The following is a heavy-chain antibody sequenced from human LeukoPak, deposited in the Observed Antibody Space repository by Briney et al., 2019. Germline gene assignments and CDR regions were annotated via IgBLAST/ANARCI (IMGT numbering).Heavy chain of an antibody. CDR1: GGSISSGGYS. V-gene: IGHV4-30-2*01. Sequence: PSQTLSLTCAVSGGSISSGGYSWSWIRQPPGKGLEWIGYIYHSGSTYYNPSLKSRVTISVDRSKNQFSLKLSSVTAAGTAVYYCARVQVNWFDPWGQGTLVTVSS. CDR2: IYHSGST. CDR3: ARVQVNWFDP. J-gene: IGHJ5*02.